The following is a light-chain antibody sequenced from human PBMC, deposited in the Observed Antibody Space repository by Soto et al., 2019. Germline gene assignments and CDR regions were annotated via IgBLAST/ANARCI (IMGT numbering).Light chain of an antibody. Sequence: QSALTQSASVSGSPGQSITISCTGTSSDVGNYNYVSWYQQHPGEVPKLIIFNVNNRPSGVSNRFSGSKSGNTASLTISGLQAEDEADYYCSSFTSSTTNVLGTGTKVTVL. V-gene: IGLV2-14*01. CDR2: NVN. CDR3: SSFTSSTTNV. CDR1: SSDVGNYNY. J-gene: IGLJ1*01.